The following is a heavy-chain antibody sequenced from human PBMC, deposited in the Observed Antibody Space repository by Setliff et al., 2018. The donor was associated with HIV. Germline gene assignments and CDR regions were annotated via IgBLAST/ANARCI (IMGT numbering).Heavy chain of an antibody. CDR1: GYNFADYF. Sequence: GASVKVSCKASGYNFADYFIYWVRQAPGQGLEWVGWINPSTGDTLSAQKFQGRVTMTRDTSTRTAYMLLTSLRPDDTAVYYCARAGVYSYYDFDPWGQGALVTVSS. D-gene: IGHD4-4*01. V-gene: IGHV1-2*02. CDR3: ARAGVYSYYDFDP. CDR2: INPSTGDT. J-gene: IGHJ5*02.